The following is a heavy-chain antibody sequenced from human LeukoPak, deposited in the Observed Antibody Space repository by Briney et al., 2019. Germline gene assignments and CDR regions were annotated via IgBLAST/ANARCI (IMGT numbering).Heavy chain of an antibody. CDR1: AYMLTTTW. V-gene: IGHV5-51*01. CDR3: ARAELDGTGWYFDY. Sequence: GESLKISCMGSAYMLTTTWIVWGRQTPEKGLEWMGIIYPGDSDTRYSPSFQGQVTISVDKSINTAYMQWTSLKASDTAIYYCARAELDGTGWYFDYWGQGTLVTVSS. CDR2: IYPGDSDT. J-gene: IGHJ4*02. D-gene: IGHD6-19*01.